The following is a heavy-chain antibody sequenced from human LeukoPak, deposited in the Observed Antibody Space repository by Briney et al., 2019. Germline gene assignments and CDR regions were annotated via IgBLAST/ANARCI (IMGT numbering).Heavy chain of an antibody. V-gene: IGHV3-23*01. CDR1: GFTFSSYA. Sequence: GGSLRLSCEASGFTFSSYAMSWVRQAPGKGLEWVSGIIDSGDITYYANSVKGRFTISRDNSKNTLYLQMNSVRAEDTAVYFCARDFWNEPSKYFDYWGQGTLVTVSS. J-gene: IGHJ4*02. CDR2: IIDSGDIT. CDR3: ARDFWNEPSKYFDY. D-gene: IGHD3-3*01.